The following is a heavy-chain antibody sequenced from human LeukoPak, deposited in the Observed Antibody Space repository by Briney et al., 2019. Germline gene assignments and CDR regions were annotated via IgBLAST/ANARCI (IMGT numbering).Heavy chain of an antibody. D-gene: IGHD3-16*01. CDR1: GFTFSSYG. CDR3: SRNRGSGGFYFDY. CDR2: ISYDGSNK. Sequence: GGSLRLSCAASGFTFSSYGMHWVRQAPGKGLEWVAVISYDGSNKYYADSVKGRFTISRDNSKNTLYLQMNSLRAEDTAVYYCSRNRGSGGFYFDYWGQGTQVTVSS. V-gene: IGHV3-30*03. J-gene: IGHJ4*02.